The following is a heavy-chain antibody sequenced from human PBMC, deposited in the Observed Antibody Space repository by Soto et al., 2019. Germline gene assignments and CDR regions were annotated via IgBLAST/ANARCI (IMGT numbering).Heavy chain of an antibody. D-gene: IGHD1-7*01. CDR2: ISHDGSNK. CDR1: GFTFSSYA. Sequence: QVQLVESGGGVVQPGKSLRLSCAASGFTFSSYAMHWVRQAPGKGLEWVAVISHDGSNKYYADSVKGRFTISRDNSKNTVHLQMNSLRAEDTAVYYCARVWGTLTSDYFDYWGQGTLVTVSS. J-gene: IGHJ4*02. V-gene: IGHV3-30-3*01. CDR3: ARVWGTLTSDYFDY.